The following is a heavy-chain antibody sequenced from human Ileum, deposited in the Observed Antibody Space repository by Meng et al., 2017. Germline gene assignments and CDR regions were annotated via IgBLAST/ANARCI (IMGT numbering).Heavy chain of an antibody. J-gene: IGHJ4*02. CDR3: ASGSGSLDY. CDR2: TYYRSKWYS. D-gene: IGHD3-3*01. V-gene: IGHV6-1*01. CDR1: GGSVSSNIAA. Sequence: QVHRQPAGPGLVKPSQTLPLTCAVSGGSVSSNIAAWNWIRQSPLRGLEWLGRTYYRSKWYSEYAVSVKSRISITPDTSKNQFSLQMNSVTPEDTAVYYCASGSGSLDYWGPGTLVTVSS.